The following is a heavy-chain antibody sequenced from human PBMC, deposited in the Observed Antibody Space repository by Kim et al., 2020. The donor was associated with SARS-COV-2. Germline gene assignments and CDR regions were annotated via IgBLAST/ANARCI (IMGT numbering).Heavy chain of an antibody. CDR2: IYDGEST. CDR1: GASISSSTYS. J-gene: IGHJ4*02. D-gene: IGHD3-22*01. V-gene: IGHV4-39*07. CDR3: ARGSSGYDS. Sequence: SETLSLTCTVSGASISSSTYSWGWIRQPPGKGLEWIASIYDGESTYYNPSLKSRATISVDTSKNQFSLTLSSVTAADTAVYFCARGSSGYDSWGQGTLVIVSS.